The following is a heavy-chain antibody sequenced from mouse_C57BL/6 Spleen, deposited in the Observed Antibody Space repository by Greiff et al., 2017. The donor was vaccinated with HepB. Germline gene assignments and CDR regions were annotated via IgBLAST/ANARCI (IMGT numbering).Heavy chain of an antibody. D-gene: IGHD2-4*01. CDR3: ARVGDYDTWFAY. Sequence: VQLKESGPGLVKPSQSLSLTCSVTGYSITSGYYWNWIRQFPGNKLEWMGYISYDGSNNYNPSLKNRISITRDTSKNQFFLKLNSVTTEDTATYYCARVGDYDTWFAYWGQGTLVTVSA. CDR2: ISYDGSN. CDR1: GYSITSGYY. V-gene: IGHV3-6*01. J-gene: IGHJ3*01.